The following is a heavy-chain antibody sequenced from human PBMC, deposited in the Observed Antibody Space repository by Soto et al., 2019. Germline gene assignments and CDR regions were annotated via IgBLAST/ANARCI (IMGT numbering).Heavy chain of an antibody. V-gene: IGHV1-8*01. J-gene: IGHJ6*03. CDR1: GYTFTSYG. D-gene: IGHD1-1*01. CDR3: ARVPLEPGDYYYYMDV. Sequence: GASVKVSCKASGYTFTSYGINWVRQATGQGLEWMGWMNPNSGNTGYAQKFQGRVTMTRNTSISTAYMELSSLRSEDTAVYYCARVPLEPGDYYYYMDVWGKGTTVTVSS. CDR2: MNPNSGNT.